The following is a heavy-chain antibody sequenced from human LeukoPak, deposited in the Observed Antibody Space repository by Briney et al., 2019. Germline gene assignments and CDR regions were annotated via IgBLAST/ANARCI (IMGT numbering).Heavy chain of an antibody. D-gene: IGHD5-18*01. CDR1: GGSISSHY. V-gene: IGHV4-59*11. J-gene: IGHJ4*02. CDR3: ATIKRGNIFGFFDF. Sequence: SETLSLTCTVSGGSISSHYWSWDRQPPGKGLEWIGYVLDNVRTKDNPSLNSRFTLSADTSKNQFSLRLTSVTAADTAVNYCATIKRGNIFGFFDFWGQGILVTVSS. CDR2: VLDNVRT.